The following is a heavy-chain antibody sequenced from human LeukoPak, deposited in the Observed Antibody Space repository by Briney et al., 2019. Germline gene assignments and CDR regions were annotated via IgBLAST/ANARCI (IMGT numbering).Heavy chain of an antibody. V-gene: IGHV3-7*01. J-gene: IGHJ5*02. D-gene: IGHD6-6*01. CDR2: VKQDGSEK. CDR1: GFILSSYW. CDR3: ARGLGPIAMFDP. Sequence: GGSLRLSCAASGFILSSYWMSWVRQAPGKGLEWVANVKQDGSEKYYVDSVKGRFTISRDNGKNSLYLQMNSLRTEDTAVYYCARGLGPIAMFDPWGQGTLVTVSS.